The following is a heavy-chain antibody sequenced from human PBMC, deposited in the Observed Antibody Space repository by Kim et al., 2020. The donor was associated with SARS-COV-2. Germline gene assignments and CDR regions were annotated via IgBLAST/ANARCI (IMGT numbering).Heavy chain of an antibody. Sequence: SVKVSCKASGGTFSNYGISWVRQVPGQGLEWMGGILPKFGITNYAQNFQDRLTLTADESTGTATMELSSLTSEDTAVYFCARQNSALIATFFDSWGQGVLVTVSS. CDR3: ARQNSALIATFFDS. CDR2: ILPKFGIT. J-gene: IGHJ4*02. CDR1: GGTFSNYG. D-gene: IGHD2-21*01. V-gene: IGHV1-69*13.